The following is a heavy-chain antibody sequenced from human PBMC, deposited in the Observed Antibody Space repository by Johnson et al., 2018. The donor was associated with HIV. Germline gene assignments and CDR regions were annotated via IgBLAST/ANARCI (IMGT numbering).Heavy chain of an antibody. V-gene: IGHV3-48*03. CDR3: ARESTPWGSDYVGYGLDI. D-gene: IGHD4/OR15-4a*01. J-gene: IGHJ3*02. Sequence: VQLVESVGGLVKPGGSLRLSCTASGFTFSNYYMNWVRQAPGKGLEWISHISTSGTTIYYADSVKGRFTISRDNSKRSVFLQMNSLRAEDTAVYYCARESTPWGSDYVGYGLDIWGQGTVVTVSS. CDR1: GFTFSNYY. CDR2: ISTSGTTI.